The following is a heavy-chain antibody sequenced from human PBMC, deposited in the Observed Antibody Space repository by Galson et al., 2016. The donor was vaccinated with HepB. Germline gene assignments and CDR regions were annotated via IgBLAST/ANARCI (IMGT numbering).Heavy chain of an antibody. CDR2: FSASEGDT. D-gene: IGHD3-22*01. J-gene: IGHJ4*02. CDR3: AKALSYYDSSVH. CDR1: GFSFTTHG. Sequence: SVKVSCTASGFSFTTHGISWVRQAPGQGLEWMGRFSASEGDTDYVLKFQGRVTMTTDKSKSTAYLELRSLRSDDTAIYFCAKALSYYDSSVHWGPGTLVTVSS. V-gene: IGHV1-18*01.